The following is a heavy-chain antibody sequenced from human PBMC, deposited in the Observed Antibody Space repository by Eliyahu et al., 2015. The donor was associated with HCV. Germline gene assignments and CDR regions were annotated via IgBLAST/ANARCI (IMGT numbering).Heavy chain of an antibody. J-gene: IGHJ4*02. CDR1: GYIFSDYQ. V-gene: IGHV1-46*01. Sequence: QVQFVQPGAEVKKPGASVKVSCKASGYIFSDYQMHWVRQAPGQGPEWMGIINPSDGTTTYAQKFQGRLTIARGTSASTVYMELRSLTSDDTAVYYCARDSQTIQLWLLDYWGQGTLVTVSS. CDR2: INPSDGTT. D-gene: IGHD5-18*01. CDR3: ARDSQTIQLWLLDY.